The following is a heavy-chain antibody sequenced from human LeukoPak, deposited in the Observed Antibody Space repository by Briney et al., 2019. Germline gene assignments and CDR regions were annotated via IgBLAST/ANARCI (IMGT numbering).Heavy chain of an antibody. CDR2: ISWNSGSI. CDR3: AKAVNSGWRENWFDP. D-gene: IGHD6-19*01. CDR1: GFTFDDYA. V-gene: IGHV3-9*01. Sequence: GGSLRLSCAASGFTFDDYAMHWVRQAPGKGLEWVSGISWNSGSIGYADSVKGRFTISRDNAKNSLYLQMNSLRAEDTALYYCAKAVNSGWRENWFDPWGQGTLVTVYS. J-gene: IGHJ5*02.